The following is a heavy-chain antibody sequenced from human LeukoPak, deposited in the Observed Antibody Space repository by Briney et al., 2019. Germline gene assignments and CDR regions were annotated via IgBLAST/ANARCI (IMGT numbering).Heavy chain of an antibody. J-gene: IGHJ1*01. Sequence: PGGSLRLSCAASGFAVSSNHMNWARQAPGKGLEWVSVIFSGGSTYYADSVKGRFTISRDNSKNTLYLQMNSLRAEDTAVYYCATSIVGLTYDEHFQHWGQGTLVTVSS. CDR3: ATSIVGLTYDEHFQH. CDR1: GFAVSSNH. V-gene: IGHV3-53*01. CDR2: IFSGGST. D-gene: IGHD1-26*01.